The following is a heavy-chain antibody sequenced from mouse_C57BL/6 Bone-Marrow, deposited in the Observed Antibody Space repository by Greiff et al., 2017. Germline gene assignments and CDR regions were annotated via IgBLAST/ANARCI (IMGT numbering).Heavy chain of an antibody. CDR2: ISYDGSN. CDR1: GYSITSGYY. CDR3: ARLIGAY. V-gene: IGHV3-6*01. Sequence: EVKLQESGPGLVKPSQSLSLTCSVTGYSITSGYYWNWIRQFPGNKLEWMGYISYDGSNNYNPSLKNRISITRDTSKNQFFLKLNSVTTEDTATYYCARLIGAYWGQGTLVTVSA. D-gene: IGHD1-1*01. J-gene: IGHJ3*01.